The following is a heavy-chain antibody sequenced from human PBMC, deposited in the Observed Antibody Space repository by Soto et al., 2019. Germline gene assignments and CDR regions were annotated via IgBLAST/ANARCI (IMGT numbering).Heavy chain of an antibody. CDR1: GYTLTELS. CDR3: ATGVVIPRYYYYGMDV. CDR2: FDPEDGET. J-gene: IGHJ6*02. D-gene: IGHD3-3*01. V-gene: IGHV1-24*01. Sequence: ASVKVSCKVSGYTLTELSMHWVRQAPGKGLEWMGGFDPEDGETIYAQKFQGRVTMTEDTSTDTAYMELSSLRSEDTAVYYCATGVVIPRYYYYGMDVWGQGTTVTVSS.